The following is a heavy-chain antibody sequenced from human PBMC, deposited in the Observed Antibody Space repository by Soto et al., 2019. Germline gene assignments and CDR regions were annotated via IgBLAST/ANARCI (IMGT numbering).Heavy chain of an antibody. V-gene: IGHV3-23*01. CDR2: ISGGGGGT. Sequence: EVWLLESGGGLEQPGGSLRLSCVISGFTFDNYAMSWVRQAPGKGLEWVSAISGGGGGTYYADSVRGRFIISRDNSTNTVYLQVNGLRTEDTAVYYCAKADHYDSSGGLDSWGQGTLVTVAS. CDR3: AKADHYDSSGGLDS. D-gene: IGHD3-22*01. J-gene: IGHJ4*02. CDR1: GFTFDNYA.